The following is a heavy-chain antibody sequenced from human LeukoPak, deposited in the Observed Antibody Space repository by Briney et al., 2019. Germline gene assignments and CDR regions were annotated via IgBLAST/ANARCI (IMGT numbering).Heavy chain of an antibody. CDR1: GGSISGYY. CDR2: ISCSGGYT. J-gene: IGHJ4*02. V-gene: IGHV3-23*01. D-gene: IGHD6-13*01. Sequence: PSETLSLTCTASGGSISGYYWSWVRQAPGKGLEWVSAISCSGGYTYYADSVKGRFTISRDNSKNTLYLQMNSLRAEDTAVYYCAKGNIAAAANFDYWGQGTLVTVSS. CDR3: AKGNIAAAANFDY.